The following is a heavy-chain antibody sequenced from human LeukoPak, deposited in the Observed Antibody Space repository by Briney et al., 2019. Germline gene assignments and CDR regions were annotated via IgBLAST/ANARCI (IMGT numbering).Heavy chain of an antibody. CDR3: VREGFYGSGSLPTFYSDY. D-gene: IGHD3-10*01. Sequence: GGSLRLSCAASGFDFHNYVIHWVRQAPGKGLEWVAVISSDVNIKYYADSVKGRFTISRDSSSKMVSLQMNSLGTEDTAVYYCVREGFYGSGSLPTFYSDYWGQGTLVTVSS. CDR2: ISSDVNIK. CDR1: GFDFHNYV. V-gene: IGHV3-30-3*01. J-gene: IGHJ4*02.